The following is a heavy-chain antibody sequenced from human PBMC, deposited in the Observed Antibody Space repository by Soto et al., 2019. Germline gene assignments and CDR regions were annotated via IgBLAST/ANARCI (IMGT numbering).Heavy chain of an antibody. D-gene: IGHD3-3*01. CDR2: IWYDGSNK. CDR1: GFTFSSYG. J-gene: IGHJ6*02. CDR3: ARDPPSYDFWSGYWEGYYYYGMDV. V-gene: IGHV3-33*01. Sequence: GGSLRLSCAASGFTFSSYGMHWVRQAPGKGLEWVAVIWYDGSNKYYADSVKGRFTISRDNSKNTLYLQMNSLRAEDTAVYYCARDPPSYDFWSGYWEGYYYYGMDVWRQRTTVTVSS.